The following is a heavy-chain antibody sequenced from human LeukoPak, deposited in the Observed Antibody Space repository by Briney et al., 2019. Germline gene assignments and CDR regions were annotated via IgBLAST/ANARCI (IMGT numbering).Heavy chain of an antibody. D-gene: IGHD1-26*01. Sequence: PGGSLRLSCAASGFAFSTYWMTWVRQAPGKGLEWVANIKRDGSLTHYVDSVKVRFTISRDNAKNSLYLQMNSLRVDDSAVYYCAGDQSPQIDGIYYDAFDIWGQGTMVTVAS. CDR1: GFAFSTYW. CDR3: AGDQSPQIDGIYYDAFDI. V-gene: IGHV3-7*01. CDR2: IKRDGSLT. J-gene: IGHJ3*02.